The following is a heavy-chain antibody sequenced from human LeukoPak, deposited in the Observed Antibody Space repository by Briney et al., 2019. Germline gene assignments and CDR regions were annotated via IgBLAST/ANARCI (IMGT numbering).Heavy chain of an antibody. V-gene: IGHV4-31*02. CDR3: TYGDFKNWFDP. Sequence: SETLSLTCSVSGGSISSGYYYWTWIRQHPGTGLEWIGYIYSSGSTHYNPSLKSRSTISVDTSKNQFSLKLTSVTAADTAVYFCTYGDFKNWFDPWGQGILVTVSS. CDR2: IYSSGST. CDR1: GGSISSGYYY. D-gene: IGHD4-17*01. J-gene: IGHJ5*02.